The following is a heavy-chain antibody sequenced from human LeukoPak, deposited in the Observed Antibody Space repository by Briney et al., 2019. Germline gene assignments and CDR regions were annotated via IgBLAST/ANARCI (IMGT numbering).Heavy chain of an antibody. D-gene: IGHD3-22*01. CDR1: GFTFSSYT. CDR2: ISRDSRYI. CDR3: ARDLLVGGSGYHY. Sequence: PGGSLRLSCAASGFTFSSYTMNWVRQAPGKGLEWVSSISRDSRYIYYADSVKGRLTISRDNAKNSLYLQMNSLRAEDTAVYYCARDLLVGGSGYHYWGQGTLVTVSS. J-gene: IGHJ4*02. V-gene: IGHV3-21*01.